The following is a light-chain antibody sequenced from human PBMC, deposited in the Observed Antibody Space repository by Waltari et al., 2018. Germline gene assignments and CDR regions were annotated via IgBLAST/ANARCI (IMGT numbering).Light chain of an antibody. Sequence: ETVMTQSPATLSVSTGERATLSCRASQSVSSNLAWYQQKPGQAPRLLIYGASTRATGIPARFSGSGSGTEFTLTISSLQSEDFAVYYCQQYNNWPSTFGQGTRLEIK. J-gene: IGKJ5*01. CDR1: QSVSSN. CDR2: GAS. CDR3: QQYNNWPST. V-gene: IGKV3-15*01.